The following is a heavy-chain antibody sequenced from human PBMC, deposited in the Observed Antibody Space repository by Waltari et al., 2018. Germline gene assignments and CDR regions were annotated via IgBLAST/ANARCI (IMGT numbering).Heavy chain of an antibody. CDR3: ARDGYDSSGYYFDY. Sequence: QVQLVESGGGVVQPGRSLRLSCEASGFTFTSYAMNWVRQAPGKGLEWVALISYDGSSQYDADAVKGRFTISRDNPKNTLYLQMNSLRAEDTAVYYCARDGYDSSGYYFDYWGQGTLATVSS. V-gene: IGHV3-30*01. D-gene: IGHD3-22*01. CDR1: GFTFTSYA. J-gene: IGHJ4*02. CDR2: ISYDGSSQ.